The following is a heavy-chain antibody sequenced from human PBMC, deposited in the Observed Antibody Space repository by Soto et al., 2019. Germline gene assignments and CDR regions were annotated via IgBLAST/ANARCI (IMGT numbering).Heavy chain of an antibody. V-gene: IGHV3-23*01. CDR1: GFTFSSYA. CDR3: VRGVVVVVGSTAENFDH. Sequence: GGSLRLSCAASGFTFSSYAMSWVRQAPGKGLEWVSSISGSGGGTYYADSVKGRFTFSRDNSKNTLYLQMNSLRDEDTAFYYCVRGVVVVVGSTAENFDHWGQGTLVTVSS. CDR2: ISGSGGGT. J-gene: IGHJ4*02. D-gene: IGHD2-15*01.